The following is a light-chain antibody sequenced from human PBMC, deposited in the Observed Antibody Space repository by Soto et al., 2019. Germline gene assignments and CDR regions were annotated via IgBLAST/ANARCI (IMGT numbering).Light chain of an antibody. J-gene: IGKJ2*01. CDR2: GAS. CDR3: QQYGSSPQT. V-gene: IGKV3-20*01. CDR1: QSVSTTY. Sequence: EVVLPQSPGTLSLSPGERTTLSCRASQSVSTTYLAWYQQKPGQAPRLLIYGASSRATGIRDRVSRSGSGRDITLTIGRLEPAGFAVYYGQQYGSSPQTIGQGTKLEIK.